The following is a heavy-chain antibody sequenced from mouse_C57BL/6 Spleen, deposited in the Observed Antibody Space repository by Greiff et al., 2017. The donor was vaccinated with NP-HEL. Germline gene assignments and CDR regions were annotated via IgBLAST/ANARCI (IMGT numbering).Heavy chain of an antibody. CDR1: GYTFTSYW. Sequence: QVQLQQPGAELVKPGASVKLSCKASGYTFTSYWMHWVKQRPGQGLEWIGMIHPNSGSTNYNAKFKSKATLTVDKSSSTAYMQLSSLTSEDSAVYYGARRREDYFDYWGQGTTLTVSS. CDR2: IHPNSGST. CDR3: ARRREDYFDY. J-gene: IGHJ2*01. V-gene: IGHV1-64*01.